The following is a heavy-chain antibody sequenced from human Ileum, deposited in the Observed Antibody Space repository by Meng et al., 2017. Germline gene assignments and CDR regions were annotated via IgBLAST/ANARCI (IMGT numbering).Heavy chain of an antibody. J-gene: IGHJ4*02. D-gene: IGHD1/OR15-1a*01. V-gene: IGHV3-23*01. Sequence: GESLKISCAVSGFTFSTFGMNWVRQAPGKGLEWVSGISGSGDDTYSADSVKGRFTISRDNSKNTLYLQMNSLRAEDTAIYYCAKDPEWGTNWGQGTLVTVSS. CDR3: AKDPEWGTN. CDR2: ISGSGDDT. CDR1: GFTFSTFG.